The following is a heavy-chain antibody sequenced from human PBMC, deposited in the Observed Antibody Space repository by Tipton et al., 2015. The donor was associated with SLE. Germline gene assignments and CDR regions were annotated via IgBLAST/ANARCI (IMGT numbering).Heavy chain of an antibody. V-gene: IGHV4-59*01. CDR3: ATLPS. J-gene: IGHJ4*02. CDR1: GGSMSSYY. Sequence: LRLSCTVSGGSMSSYYWSWIRQPPGEGLEWIGYIHHSGTTTYNRSLKSRVTISLDTSKDQFSLNLSSVTAADTAVYFCATLPSWGQGTLVIVSS. CDR2: IHHSGTT.